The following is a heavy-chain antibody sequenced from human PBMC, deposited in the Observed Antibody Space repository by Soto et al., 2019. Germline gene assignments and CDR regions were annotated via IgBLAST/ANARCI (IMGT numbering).Heavy chain of an antibody. CDR1: GNSISGTSSF. V-gene: IGHV4-39*01. CDR2: VYYTGST. J-gene: IGHJ4*02. Sequence: SETLSLTCTVSGNSISGTSSFWAWIRQPPGKNLEWIGSVYYTGSTYYNSSLKSRVSISIDTSKNQFSLSLNSVTAADTAVYYCTRRVRSQGLLEYWGQGALVTVSS. CDR3: TRRVRSQGLLEY.